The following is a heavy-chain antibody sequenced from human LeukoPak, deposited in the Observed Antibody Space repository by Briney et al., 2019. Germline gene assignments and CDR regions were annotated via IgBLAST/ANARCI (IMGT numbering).Heavy chain of an antibody. CDR3: AKRPDCSTTNCFRFEY. Sequence: GGSLRLSCAASGFTFSTYAMSWVRQAPGQGLEWVSSINGDGGSTYYAESVKGRFPVYRDNSKNTLYLQMDSLRAEDTAVYYCAKRPDCSTTNCFRFEYWGQGTLVTVSS. CDR2: INGDGGST. V-gene: IGHV3-23*01. J-gene: IGHJ4*02. D-gene: IGHD2-2*01. CDR1: GFTFSTYA.